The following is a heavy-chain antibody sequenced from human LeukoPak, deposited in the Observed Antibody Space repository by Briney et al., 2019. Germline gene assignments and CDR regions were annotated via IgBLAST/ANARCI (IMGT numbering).Heavy chain of an antibody. CDR3: ARDDYYGSGGYYRAKFDP. V-gene: IGHV3-21*01. D-gene: IGHD3-10*01. CDR2: ISSSSSYI. Sequence: GGSLRLSCAASGFTFSSYSMNWVRQAPGKGLEWASSISSSSSYIYYADSVKGRFTTSRDNAKNSLYLQMNSLRAEDTAVYYCARDDYYGSGGYYRAKFDPWGQGTLVTVSS. J-gene: IGHJ5*02. CDR1: GFTFSSYS.